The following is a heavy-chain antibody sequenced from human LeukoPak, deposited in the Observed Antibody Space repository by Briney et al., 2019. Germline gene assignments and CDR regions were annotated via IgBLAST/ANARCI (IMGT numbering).Heavy chain of an antibody. Sequence: SQTLSLTCTVSGGSISSGSYYWSWIRQPAGKGLEWIGSIYYSGSTYYNPSLKSRVTISVDTSKNQFSLKLSSVTAADTAVYYCARGPFMNFDYWGQGTLVTVSS. D-gene: IGHD3-16*01. CDR3: ARGPFMNFDY. CDR2: IYYSGST. J-gene: IGHJ4*02. V-gene: IGHV4-39*01. CDR1: GGSISSGSYY.